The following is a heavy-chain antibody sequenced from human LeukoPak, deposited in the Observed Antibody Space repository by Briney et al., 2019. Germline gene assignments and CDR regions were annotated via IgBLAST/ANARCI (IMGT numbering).Heavy chain of an antibody. D-gene: IGHD4-17*01. CDR1: GFTFSSYA. J-gene: IGHJ2*01. CDR2: ISGSGGST. V-gene: IGHV3-23*01. CDR3: ARGPESDYGIWYFDL. Sequence: GGSLRLSCAASGFTFSSYAMSWVRQAPGKGLEWVSAISGSGGSTYYADSVKGRFTISRDNSKNTLYLQMNSLRAEDTAVYYCARGPESDYGIWYFDLWGRGTLVTVSS.